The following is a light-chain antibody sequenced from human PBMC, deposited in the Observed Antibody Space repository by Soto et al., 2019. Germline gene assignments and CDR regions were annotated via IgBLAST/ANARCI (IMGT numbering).Light chain of an antibody. Sequence: QSVLTQPPSASGSPGQSVTISCTGTSSDVGKYDYVSWFQHHPGKAPKLIIYEVSKRPSGVPDRFSGSKSGSTAPLTVSGLQTGDEADYYCGSWDSSLSAYVFGTGTKVTAL. V-gene: IGLV2-8*01. CDR2: EVS. J-gene: IGLJ1*01. CDR3: GSWDSSLSAYV. CDR1: SSDVGKYDY.